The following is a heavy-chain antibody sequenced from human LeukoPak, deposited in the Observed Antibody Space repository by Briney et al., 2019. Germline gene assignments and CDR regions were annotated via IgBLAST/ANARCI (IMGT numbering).Heavy chain of an antibody. CDR2: ISHRGRT. CDR1: GGSLSDYY. J-gene: IGHJ4*02. D-gene: IGHD3-10*01. Sequence: SETLSLTCAVYGGSLSDYYWSWIRQSPGKGLEWIGEISHRGRTYYNLSLKSRVTISIDTSKNQFSLKLGSVTAADTAVYYCARYNYYGSGSYGYDYWGQGTLVTVSS. CDR3: ARYNYYGSGSYGYDY. V-gene: IGHV4-34*01.